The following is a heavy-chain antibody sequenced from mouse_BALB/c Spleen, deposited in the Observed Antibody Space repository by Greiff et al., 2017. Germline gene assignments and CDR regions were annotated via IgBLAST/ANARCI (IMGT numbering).Heavy chain of an antibody. V-gene: IGHV5-4*02. J-gene: IGHJ3*01. CDR2: ISDGGSYT. Sequence: EVQRVESGGGLVKPGGSLKLSCAASGFTFRDYYMYWVRQTPEKRLEWVATISDGGSYTYYPDSVKGRFTISRDNAKNNLYLQMSSLKSEDTAMYDCANIWDGFAYWGQGTLVTVSA. CDR1: GFTFRDYY. D-gene: IGHD4-1*01. CDR3: ANIWDGFAY.